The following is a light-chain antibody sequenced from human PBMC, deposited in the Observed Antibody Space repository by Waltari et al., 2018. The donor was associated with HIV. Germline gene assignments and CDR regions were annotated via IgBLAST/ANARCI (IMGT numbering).Light chain of an antibody. CDR3: AAWDDSLRGSYV. V-gene: IGLV1-47*01. CDR1: SFNIGRNF. CDR2: RDN. J-gene: IGLJ1*01. Sequence: QSVLTQPPSASGTPGQRVTISCSGSSFNIGRNFVSWYQQLPGTAPKVLIFRDNQRPSVVPDLFSGSKSGASASLAISGLRSEDEADYYCAAWDDSLRGSYVFGPGTKVTVL.